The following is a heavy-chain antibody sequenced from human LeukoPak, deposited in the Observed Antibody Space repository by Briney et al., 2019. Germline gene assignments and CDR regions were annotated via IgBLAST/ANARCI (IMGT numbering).Heavy chain of an antibody. CDR3: ARGPDYYDSSGYYYLE. J-gene: IGHJ3*01. D-gene: IGHD3-22*01. Sequence: ASVKVSCKASGYTFTSYYMHWVRQATGQGLEWMGWMNPNSGNTGYAQKFQGRVTMTRNTSISTAYMELSSLRSEDTAVYYCARGPDYYDSSGYYYLEWGQGTMVTVSS. CDR1: GYTFTSYY. V-gene: IGHV1-8*02. CDR2: MNPNSGNT.